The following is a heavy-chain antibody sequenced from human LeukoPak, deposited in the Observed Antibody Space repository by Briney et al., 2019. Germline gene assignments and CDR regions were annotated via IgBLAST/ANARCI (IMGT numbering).Heavy chain of an antibody. J-gene: IGHJ4*02. CDR3: ARRIAAAGHFDY. CDR1: GYTFTGYY. V-gene: IGHV1-2*06. CDR2: INPNSGGT. D-gene: IGHD6-13*01. Sequence: ASLKVSCKASGYTFTGYYMHWVRQAPGQGLEWMGRINPNSGGTNYAQKFQGRVTMTRDTSISTAYMELSSLRSDDTAVFYCARRIAAAGHFDYWGQGTLVTVSS.